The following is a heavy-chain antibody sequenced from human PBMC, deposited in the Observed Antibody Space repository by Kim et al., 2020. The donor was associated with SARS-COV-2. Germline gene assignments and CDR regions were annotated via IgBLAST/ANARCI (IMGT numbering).Heavy chain of an antibody. D-gene: IGHD2-15*01. J-gene: IGHJ4*02. Sequence: GGSLRLSCAASGFTFTSDWMSWVRQAPGKGLEWVAKIKEDGSERYYVYSVEGRFTISRDNAKNSLYLQMNSLRAEDTGVYYCARDRGYSLDDWGQGTLVTVSS. CDR3: ARDRGYSLDD. CDR2: IKEDGSER. CDR1: GFTFTSDW. V-gene: IGHV3-7*01.